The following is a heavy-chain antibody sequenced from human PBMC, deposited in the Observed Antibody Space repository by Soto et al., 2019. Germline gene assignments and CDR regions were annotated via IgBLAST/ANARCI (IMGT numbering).Heavy chain of an antibody. CDR1: GFTFSDSY. V-gene: IGHV3-11*01. Sequence: PGGSLRLSCAASGFTFSDSYMSWVRQAPGKGLEWVSYISTSGYTIKYADSVKGRFTISRDNAKSSMYLQMNSLRVEDTAVYYCARGRSSHGSSNYYKFDYWGQGTQVTVSS. D-gene: IGHD3-22*01. CDR3: ARGRSSHGSSNYYKFDY. J-gene: IGHJ4*02. CDR2: ISTSGYTI.